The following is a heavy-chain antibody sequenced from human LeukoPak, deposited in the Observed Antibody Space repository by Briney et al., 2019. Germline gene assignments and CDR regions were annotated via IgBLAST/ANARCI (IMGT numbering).Heavy chain of an antibody. V-gene: IGHV7-4-1*02. CDR3: ARDPTPFYSGSHDAFDI. CDR1: GYTFTSYA. Sequence: ASVKVSCKASGYTFTSYAMNWVRQAPGQGLEWMGWINTNTGNPTYAQGFTGRFVFSLDTSVSTAYLQISSLKAEDTAVYYCARDPTPFYSGSHDAFDIWGQGTMVTVSS. CDR2: INTNTGNP. J-gene: IGHJ3*02. D-gene: IGHD1-26*01.